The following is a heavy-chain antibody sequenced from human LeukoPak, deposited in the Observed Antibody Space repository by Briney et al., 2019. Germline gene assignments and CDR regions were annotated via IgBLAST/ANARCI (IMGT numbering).Heavy chain of an antibody. J-gene: IGHJ4*02. CDR2: IYYSGST. V-gene: IGHV4-31*03. D-gene: IGHD3-10*01. CDR1: GGSISSGGYY. CDR3: ARVKSGITLVRGVIGFYFDY. Sequence: SQTLSLTCTVSGGSISSGGYYWSWLHQHPGKGLEWIGYIYYSGSTYYNPSLKSRVTISVDTSKNQFSLKLSSVTAADTAVYYCARVKSGITLVRGVIGFYFDYWGQGTLVTVSS.